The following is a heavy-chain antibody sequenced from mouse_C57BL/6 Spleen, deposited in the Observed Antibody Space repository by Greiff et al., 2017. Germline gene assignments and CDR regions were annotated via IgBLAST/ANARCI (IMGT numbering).Heavy chain of an antibody. Sequence: EVQLQQSGPELVKPGASVKISCKASGYSFTDYTMNWVKQSNGKSLEWIGVFNPNYGTTSYNQKFKGKATLTVDQSSSTAYMQLNRLTSEDSAVYYCARTGDYDAWFAYWGQGTLVTVSA. J-gene: IGHJ3*01. V-gene: IGHV1-39*01. D-gene: IGHD2-4*01. CDR1: GYSFTDYT. CDR3: ARTGDYDAWFAY. CDR2: FNPNYGTT.